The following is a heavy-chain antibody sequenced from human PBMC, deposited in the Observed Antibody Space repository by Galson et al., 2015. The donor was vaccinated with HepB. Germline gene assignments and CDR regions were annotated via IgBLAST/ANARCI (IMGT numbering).Heavy chain of an antibody. J-gene: IGHJ4*02. D-gene: IGHD3-10*01. CDR1: GYTFTSYD. CDR3: AKSCSYYGSGKFFFDD. CDR2: LNPNSGNT. V-gene: IGHV1-8*01. Sequence: SVKVSCKASGYTFTSYDINWVRQAPGQGLEWLGWLNPNSGNTDSAQMFQGRVTMTRNTSTSTAYMELSSLRSEDTAVYYCAKSCSYYGSGKFFFDDWGQGTLVTVSS.